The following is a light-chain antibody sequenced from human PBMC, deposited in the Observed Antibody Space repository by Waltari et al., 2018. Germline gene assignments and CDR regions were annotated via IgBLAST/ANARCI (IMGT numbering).Light chain of an antibody. V-gene: IGLV2-11*01. CDR1: SSDVGGYNY. Sequence: QSALTQPRSVSGSPGQSVTISCTGTSSDVGGYNYVSWYQQHPGKVPKVMIYDVTKRPSGIPDRFSGSKSDNTASLTISGLQAEDEADYYCCSYAGSYTWVFGGGTKLTVL. CDR3: CSYAGSYTWV. CDR2: DVT. J-gene: IGLJ3*02.